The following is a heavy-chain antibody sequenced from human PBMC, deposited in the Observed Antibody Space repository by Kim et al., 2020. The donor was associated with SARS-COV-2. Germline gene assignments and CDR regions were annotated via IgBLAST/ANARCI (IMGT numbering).Heavy chain of an antibody. V-gene: IGHV3-74*01. CDR3: ARGRVVLRRERDWFDP. D-gene: IGHD2-21*01. CDR2: INSDGSST. Sequence: GGSLRLSCAASGFTFSSYWMHWVRQAPGKGLVWVSRINSDGSSTSYADSVKGRFTISRDNAKNTLYLQMNSLRAEDTAVYYCARGRVVLRRERDWFDPWGQGTLVTVSS. J-gene: IGHJ5*02. CDR1: GFTFSSYW.